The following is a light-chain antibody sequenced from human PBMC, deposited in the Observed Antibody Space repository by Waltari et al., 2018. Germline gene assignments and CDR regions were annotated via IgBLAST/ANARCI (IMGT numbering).Light chain of an antibody. CDR3: QHYGSSPYT. J-gene: IGKJ2*01. Sequence: DTVLTQSPGTLSLSTGESVSLSCRASQILNNNYLAWYQQKPGQAPALLIHGASRRATGVPERFSGSVSGTDFTLIISRLEVEDSAVYYCQHYGSSPYTFGRGTKLEIK. CDR1: QILNNNY. V-gene: IGKV3-20*01. CDR2: GAS.